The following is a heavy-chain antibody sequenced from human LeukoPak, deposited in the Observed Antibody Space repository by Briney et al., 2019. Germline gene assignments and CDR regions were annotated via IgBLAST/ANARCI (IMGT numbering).Heavy chain of an antibody. CDR2: ISGSGDST. CDR1: GVTLSTYA. CDR3: AKDRAYYDRSGYSDY. Sequence: SGGSLRLSCAASGVTLSTYAMSWARQAPGKGLEWVSGISGSGDSTYYADSVKGRFTISRDNSKNTLYLQMNSLRAEDTAVYYCAKDRAYYDRSGYSDYWGQGTLVTVSS. D-gene: IGHD3-22*01. J-gene: IGHJ4*02. V-gene: IGHV3-23*01.